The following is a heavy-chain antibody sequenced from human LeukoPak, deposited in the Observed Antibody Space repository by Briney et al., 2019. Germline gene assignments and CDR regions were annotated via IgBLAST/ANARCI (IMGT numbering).Heavy chain of an antibody. CDR1: GFTFSNCG. J-gene: IGHJ4*02. Sequence: GGSLRLSCAASGFTFSNCGMHWVRQAPGKGLEWVAFIRYDGSDKYYADSVKGRFTISRDNSKNTLYLQMNSLRAEDTAVYYCARDRWELLRALSYWGQGTLVTVSS. CDR3: ARDRWELLRALSY. D-gene: IGHD1-26*01. V-gene: IGHV3-30*02. CDR2: IRYDGSDK.